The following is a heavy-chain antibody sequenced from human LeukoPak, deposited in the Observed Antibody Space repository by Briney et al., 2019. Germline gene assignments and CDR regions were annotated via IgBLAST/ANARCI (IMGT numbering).Heavy chain of an antibody. V-gene: IGHV4-31*03. CDR1: GGSISSGGYY. J-gene: IGHJ2*01. CDR2: IYYSGST. D-gene: IGHD3-16*01. CDR3: ARWGPTLRVRSRPAWYFDL. Sequence: PSETLSLTCTVSGGSISSGGYYWSWIRQHPGKGLEWIGYIYYSGSTYYNPSLKSRVTISVDTSKNQFSLKLSSVTAADTAVYYYARWGPTLRVRSRPAWYFDLWGRGTLVTVSS.